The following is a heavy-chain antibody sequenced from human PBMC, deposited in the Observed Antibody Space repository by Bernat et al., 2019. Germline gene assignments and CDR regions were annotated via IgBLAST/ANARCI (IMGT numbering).Heavy chain of an antibody. D-gene: IGHD1-14*01. V-gene: IGHV5-51*01. CDR1: GYSFTSYW. Sequence: EVQLVQSGAEVKKPGESLKISCKGSGYSFTSYWIGWVRQMPGKGREWMGIIYPGDSDTRYSPSFQGKVTISADKSISTAYLQWSSLKASDTAMYYCARHNLDYYYGMDVWGQGTTVTVSS. CDR3: ARHNLDYYYGMDV. CDR2: IYPGDSDT. J-gene: IGHJ6*02.